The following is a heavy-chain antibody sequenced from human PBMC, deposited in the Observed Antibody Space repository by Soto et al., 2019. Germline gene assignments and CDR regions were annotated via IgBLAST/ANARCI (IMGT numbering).Heavy chain of an antibody. CDR1: GYTFTGYY. CDR2: INPETGGT. J-gene: IGHJ6*02. Sequence: QVQLVQSGADVKTPGASVRVSCKASGYTFTGYYVHWVREAPGQGLEWMGWINPETGGTSYAQKFQGRVTLSRDTSINTAYLELIRLRFDDAAVYFCARERYQVRSDVRDVWGQGTTVTFSS. CDR3: ARERYQVRSDVRDV. V-gene: IGHV1-2*02. D-gene: IGHD2-2*01.